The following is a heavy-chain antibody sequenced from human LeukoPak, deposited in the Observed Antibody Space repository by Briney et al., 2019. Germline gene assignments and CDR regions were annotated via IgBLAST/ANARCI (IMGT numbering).Heavy chain of an antibody. CDR3: ARYDSSGWSFDY. D-gene: IGHD6-19*01. Sequence: ASVKVSCKASGYTFTGYYMHWVRQAPGQGLEWMGWINPNSGGTNYAQKFQGRVTMTRDTSISTAYMELSRLRSDDTAVYYCARYDSSGWSFDYWGQGTLVTVSS. V-gene: IGHV1-2*02. CDR2: INPNSGGT. CDR1: GYTFTGYY. J-gene: IGHJ4*02.